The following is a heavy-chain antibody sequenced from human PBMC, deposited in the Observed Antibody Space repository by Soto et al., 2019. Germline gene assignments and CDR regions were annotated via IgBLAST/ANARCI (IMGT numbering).Heavy chain of an antibody. CDR3: ARTRVEQLVFYAFDI. CDR2: ISYDGSNK. D-gene: IGHD6-6*01. CDR1: GFSFSSYA. Sequence: GGSLRLSCAASGFSFSSYAMHWVRQAPGKGLEWVAVISYDGSNKYYADSVKGRFTISRDNSKNTLYLQMNSLRAEDTAVYYCARTRVEQLVFYAFDIWGQGTMVTVSS. V-gene: IGHV3-30-3*01. J-gene: IGHJ3*02.